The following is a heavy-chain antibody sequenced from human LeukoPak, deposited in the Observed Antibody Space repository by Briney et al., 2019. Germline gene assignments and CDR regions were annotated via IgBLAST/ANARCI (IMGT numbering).Heavy chain of an antibody. Sequence: GASVKVSCKASGYTFTGYYMHWVRQAPGQGLEWMGWINPNSGGTNYAQKFQGRVTMTRDTSTSTAYMELRSLRSDDTAVYYCARVFPGTIFGVVRGTNWFDPWGQGTLVTVSS. CDR3: ARVFPGTIFGVVRGTNWFDP. V-gene: IGHV1-2*02. CDR2: INPNSGGT. J-gene: IGHJ5*02. CDR1: GYTFTGYY. D-gene: IGHD3-3*01.